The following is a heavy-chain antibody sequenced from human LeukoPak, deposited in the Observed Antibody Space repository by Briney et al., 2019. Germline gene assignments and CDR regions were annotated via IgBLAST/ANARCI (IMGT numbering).Heavy chain of an antibody. J-gene: IGHJ4*02. D-gene: IGHD4-17*01. CDR3: ARNHYGHPLDY. V-gene: IGHV4-34*01. CDR2: IHPSGSP. Sequence: PSETLSLTCAIYDASFSGYYWSWIRQPPGKGLEWIGEIHPSGSPSYNPSLESRTIISVDASKNQFSLILNSVTAADTAVYYCARNHYGHPLDYWGQGTLVTVSS. CDR1: DASFSGYY.